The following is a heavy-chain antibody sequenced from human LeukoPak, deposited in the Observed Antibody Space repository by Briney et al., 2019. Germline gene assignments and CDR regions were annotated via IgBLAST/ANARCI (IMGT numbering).Heavy chain of an antibody. D-gene: IGHD1-1*01. V-gene: IGHV3-23*01. Sequence: PGGSLRLSCAASGFTFSSYAMSWVRQAPGKGLEWVPLISGSGGSGGSTYYADSVKGRFTISRDNSKNTLYLQMNSLRAEDTAVYYCARDQCIGPNCQVALDSWGQGTLVTVSS. CDR2: ISGSGGSGGST. CDR3: ARDQCIGPNCQVALDS. J-gene: IGHJ4*02. CDR1: GFTFSSYA.